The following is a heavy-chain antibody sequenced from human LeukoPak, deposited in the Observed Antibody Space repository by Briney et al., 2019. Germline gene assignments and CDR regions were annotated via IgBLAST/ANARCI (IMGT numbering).Heavy chain of an antibody. Sequence: ASVTVSCKASGYTFTGYYMHWVRQAPGRGLEWMGWINPNSGGTNYAQKFQGRVTMTRDTSISTAYMELSRLRSGDTAVYYCARARLPPYDAFDIWGQGTMVTVSS. J-gene: IGHJ3*02. CDR1: GYTFTGYY. CDR2: INPNSGGT. CDR3: ARARLPPYDAFDI. V-gene: IGHV1-2*02.